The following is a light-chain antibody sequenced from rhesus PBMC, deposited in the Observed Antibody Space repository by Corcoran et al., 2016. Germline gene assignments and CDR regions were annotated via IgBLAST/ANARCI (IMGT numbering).Light chain of an antibody. J-gene: IGLJ1*01. CDR3: WVFYCDTHI. V-gene: IGLV7-76*01. CDR1: TGTVTTGNH. Sequence: QAVVTQEPSLTVSPGGTVTLTCGSSTGTVTTGNHPRWFQQTPGQAPRGLIHNTDIKHSWTPVRFSGSLAGGKAALTLSGAQPEDEAEYYCWVFYCDTHIFGSGTRLTVL. CDR2: NTD.